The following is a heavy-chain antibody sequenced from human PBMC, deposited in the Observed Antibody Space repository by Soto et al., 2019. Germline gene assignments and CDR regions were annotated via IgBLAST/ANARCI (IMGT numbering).Heavy chain of an antibody. CDR3: ARIRNRYDFWSGFDY. CDR1: GYTFSSYA. Sequence: GASVKVSCKASGYTFSSYAMFWVRQAPGQRPEWMGWINAGNGNTKYSQKFQGRVTITRDTSASTVYMELTSLRSEDTAVYYCARIRNRYDFWSGFDYWGQGTLVTVSS. D-gene: IGHD3-3*01. CDR2: INAGNGNT. J-gene: IGHJ4*02. V-gene: IGHV1-3*01.